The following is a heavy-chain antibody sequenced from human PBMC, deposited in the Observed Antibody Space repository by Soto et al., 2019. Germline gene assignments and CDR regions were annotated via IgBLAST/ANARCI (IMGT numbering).Heavy chain of an antibody. CDR1: GGTFSSYS. Sequence: QVQLVQSGAEVKKPGSSVKVSCKASGGTFSSYSTSWVRQAPGQGLEWMGRIIPILGIANYAQKFQGRVTITADKPTTTAHMELSSLRSEDTAVYYCTRGGFGDYGLDIWGQGTPVTVSS. J-gene: IGHJ6*02. D-gene: IGHD3-10*01. V-gene: IGHV1-69*02. CDR2: IIPILGIA. CDR3: TRGGFGDYGLDI.